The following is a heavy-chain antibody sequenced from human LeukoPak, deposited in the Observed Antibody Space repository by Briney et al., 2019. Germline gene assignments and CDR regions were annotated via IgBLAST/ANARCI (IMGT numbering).Heavy chain of an antibody. CDR1: GASMSTHY. D-gene: IGHD5-18*01. CDR2: LLDSWRT. CDR3: ATIRRGSIYGYFDF. Sequence: PSGTLSLTCTVSGASMSTHYWSWLRQPPGKGLEWIGYLLDSWRTKDNPSLQSRVTLSADTSKNQFSLRLTSVTVADTAVYYCATIRRGSIYGYFDFWGQGILVTVSS. J-gene: IGHJ4*02. V-gene: IGHV4-59*11.